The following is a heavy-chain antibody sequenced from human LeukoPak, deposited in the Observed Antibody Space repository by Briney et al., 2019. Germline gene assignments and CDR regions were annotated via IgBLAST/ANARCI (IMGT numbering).Heavy chain of an antibody. D-gene: IGHD6-6*01. V-gene: IGHV4-59*01. J-gene: IGHJ6*03. CDR1: GGSISSYY. CDR3: ARVVQLTPPPSTYYYYYMDV. CDR2: IYYSGST. Sequence: SETLSLICTVSGGSISSYYWSWIRQPPGKGLEWIGYIYYSGSTNYTPSLKSRVTISLDTSKNQFSLKLSSVTAADTAVYYCARVVQLTPPPSTYYYYYMDVCGKGTTVTVSS.